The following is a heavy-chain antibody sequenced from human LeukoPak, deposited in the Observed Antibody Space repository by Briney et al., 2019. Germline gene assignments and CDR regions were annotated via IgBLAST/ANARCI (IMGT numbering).Heavy chain of an antibody. J-gene: IGHJ4*02. CDR2: INPNSGGT. CDR3: ARAANWVSNGVY. D-gene: IGHD7-27*01. Sequence: ASVKVSCRVSGYTFTGYYMHWVRQAPGQGLEWMGWINPNSGGTNYAQKFQGRVTMTRDTSISTACMELSRLRSDDTAVYYCARAANWVSNGVYWGQGTLVTVSS. V-gene: IGHV1-2*02. CDR1: GYTFTGYY.